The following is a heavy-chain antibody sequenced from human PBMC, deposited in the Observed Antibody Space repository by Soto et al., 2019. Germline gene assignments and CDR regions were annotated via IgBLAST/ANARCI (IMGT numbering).Heavy chain of an antibody. CDR1: AFTFSSYS. J-gene: IGHJ3*02. Sequence: EVQLVESGGGLVQPGGSLRLSCAASAFTFSSYSMNWVRQAPGKGLEWVSYISSSSSTIYYADSVKGRFTISRDNAKNSLYLQMNSLRDEDTAVYYCARDYGDYNGDASDIWGQGTMVTVSS. CDR3: ARDYGDYNGDASDI. V-gene: IGHV3-48*02. D-gene: IGHD4-17*01. CDR2: ISSSSSTI.